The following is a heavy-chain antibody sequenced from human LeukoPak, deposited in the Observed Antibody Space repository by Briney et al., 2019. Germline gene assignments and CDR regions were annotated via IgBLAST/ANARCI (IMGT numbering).Heavy chain of an antibody. V-gene: IGHV5-10-1*01. CDR1: GYIFTSYW. Sequence: GESLKISCKGSGYIFTSYWISWVCQMPGKGLEWMGRINPSNSYTNYNPSFQGHVTFSVDKSIATAYLQWPTLKASDTAMYYCARGGWLDDYWGQGTLVTVSS. CDR3: ARGGWLDDY. J-gene: IGHJ4*02. CDR2: INPSNSYT. D-gene: IGHD6-19*01.